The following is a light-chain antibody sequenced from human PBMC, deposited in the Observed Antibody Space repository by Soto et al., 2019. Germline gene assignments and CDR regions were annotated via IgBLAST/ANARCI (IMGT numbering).Light chain of an antibody. J-gene: IGKJ5*01. CDR2: DAF. Sequence: DIQMTQSPSSLSASVGDRVTITCQASQDISNYLNWYQQKPGKAPKLLIYDAFNLETWVPSRFSGSGSGTDFTFTISSLQPEDIATYYCQQYDNLPITFGQGTRLQIK. CDR3: QQYDNLPIT. CDR1: QDISNY. V-gene: IGKV1-33*01.